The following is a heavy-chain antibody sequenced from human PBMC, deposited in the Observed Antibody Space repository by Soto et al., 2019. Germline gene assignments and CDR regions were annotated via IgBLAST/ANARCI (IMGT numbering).Heavy chain of an antibody. CDR2: VFYSGRT. CDR1: GGSISSSRHY. Sequence: QLQLQESGPGLVKPSETLSLTCTVSGGSISSSRHYWAWIRQPPGKGLEWIGSVFYSGRTYYNPSLTSRITISVDTSKNQFSLNVSSVSAADTALYYCARLSFGYDMDVWGQGTTVTVSS. D-gene: IGHD3-16*01. CDR3: ARLSFGYDMDV. V-gene: IGHV4-39*01. J-gene: IGHJ6*02.